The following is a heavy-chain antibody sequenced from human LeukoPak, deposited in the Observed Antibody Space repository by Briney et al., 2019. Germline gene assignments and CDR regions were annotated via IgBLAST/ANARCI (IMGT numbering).Heavy chain of an antibody. CDR3: SANLYVDTAMVVSYYGMDV. Sequence: SCAXXGFXFSSYGMHWVRQAPGKGLEGVAVISYGGSNKYYADSVKGGFTISRDNSKNTLYVQMNSLRAEDTAVYYCSANLYVDTAMVVSYYGMDVWGKGTTVTVSS. CDR2: ISYGGSNK. V-gene: IGHV3-30*03. D-gene: IGHD5-18*01. CDR1: GFXFSSYG. J-gene: IGHJ6*04.